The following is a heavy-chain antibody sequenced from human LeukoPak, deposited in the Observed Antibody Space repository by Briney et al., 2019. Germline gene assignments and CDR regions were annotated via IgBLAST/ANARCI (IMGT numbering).Heavy chain of an antibody. CDR3: AISLTDSGPLARVWFDP. CDR2: ISGYDGNT. V-gene: IGHV1-18*01. D-gene: IGHD5-12*01. CDR1: GYTFMSYG. Sequence: ASVKVSCKASGYTFMSYGISWVRQAPGQGLEWMGWISGYDGNTNYAQKLQGRVAMTRDTSTNTAYMDLRSLRSDDTAVYYCAISLTDSGPLARVWFDPWGQGTLVTVSS. J-gene: IGHJ5*02.